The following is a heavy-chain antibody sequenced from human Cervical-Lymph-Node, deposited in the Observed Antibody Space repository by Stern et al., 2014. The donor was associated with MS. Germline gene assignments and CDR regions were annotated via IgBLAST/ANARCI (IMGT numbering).Heavy chain of an antibody. CDR1: GFKFSLYW. CDR3: ARQTTAWASDV. J-gene: IGHJ4*02. D-gene: IGHD1-14*01. Sequence: VQLVQSGAELIRPGESLKISCKGSGFKFSLYWIAWVRQMPGKDLEWIGNTYPGDSKTRSGPSFQGQVTMSADKSTSTAYLQWSTLNASDTAMYFCARQTTAWASDVWGQGTLVTVSS. CDR2: TYPGDSKT. V-gene: IGHV5-51*01.